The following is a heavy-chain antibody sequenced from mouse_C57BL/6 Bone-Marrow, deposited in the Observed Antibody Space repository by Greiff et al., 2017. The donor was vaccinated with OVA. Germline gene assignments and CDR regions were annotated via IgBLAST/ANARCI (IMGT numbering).Heavy chain of an antibody. J-gene: IGHJ1*03. CDR2: INPCNGDT. Sequence: EVQLQQSGPELVKPGDSVKISCKASGYSFTGYFMNWVMQSHGKSLEWIGRINPCNGDTFYNQKFKGKATLTVDKSSSTAHMELRSLTSEDSAVYYCARLLRWYFDVWGTGTTVTVSS. CDR1: GYSFTGYF. D-gene: IGHD1-1*01. V-gene: IGHV1-20*01. CDR3: ARLLRWYFDV.